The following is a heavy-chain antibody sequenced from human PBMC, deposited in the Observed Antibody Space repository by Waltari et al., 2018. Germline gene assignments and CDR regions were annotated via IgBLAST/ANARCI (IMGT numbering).Heavy chain of an antibody. CDR2: IITYNGKP. Sequence: QIQLVQSGPAVKKPGSSVKVSCKASGYSFTSFGISWVPQCPGQGLEGMGWIITYNGKPNYAQKFQGRVTMTTDTSRSTAYMEVRNLRSDDTGLYFCARGLAATGEAPPYYYYYAMDVWGQGTTVTVSS. CDR1: GYSFTSFG. CDR3: ARGLAATGEAPPYYYYYAMDV. J-gene: IGHJ6*02. D-gene: IGHD2-8*02. V-gene: IGHV1-18*01.